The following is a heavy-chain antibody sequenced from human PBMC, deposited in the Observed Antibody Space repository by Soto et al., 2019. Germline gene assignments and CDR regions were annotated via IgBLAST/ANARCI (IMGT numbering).Heavy chain of an antibody. J-gene: IGHJ4*02. CDR1: GFRFSVYY. CDR2: IDSSGGYT. Sequence: QVQLVESGGGLVKPGGSLRLSCAASGFRFSVYYMSWVRQAPGKGLEWISYIDSSGGYTNYADSVKGRFTISRDNAKNSLYLQVSSLRAEDTAIYYCARDLRRNSGSYFDYWGQGTPVTVSS. V-gene: IGHV3-11*05. D-gene: IGHD1-26*01. CDR3: ARDLRRNSGSYFDY.